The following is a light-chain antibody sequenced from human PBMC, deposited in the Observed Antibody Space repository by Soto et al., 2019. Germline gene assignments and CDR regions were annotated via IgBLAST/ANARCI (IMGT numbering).Light chain of an antibody. CDR3: QQYSSTQLT. V-gene: IGKV3-20*01. CDR2: GAS. Sequence: EIVLTQSPGTLSLSPGERATLSCRASQSVSSSYLAWYQQKPGQTPRLLIYGASSRATGIPYRFSGSGSGTDFTVTIIRLEPEDCAVYYCQQYSSTQLTFGGGTKVEIK. CDR1: QSVSSSY. J-gene: IGKJ4*01.